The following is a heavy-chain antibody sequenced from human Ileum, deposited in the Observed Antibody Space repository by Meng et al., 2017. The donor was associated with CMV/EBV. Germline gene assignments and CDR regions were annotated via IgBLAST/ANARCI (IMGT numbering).Heavy chain of an antibody. CDR2: IYYSGSP. CDR3: VRQVVAASFDY. D-gene: IGHD2-15*01. V-gene: IGHV4-30-4*08. Sequence: QRQLQESGPGLVKPSQTMSLTCTVSGGSITSGNCYWSWIRQPPGRGLEWIGYIYYSGSPYYKPSLKSRVTISLDTSKNQFSLNLRSVTATDSAVYYCVRQVVAASFDYWGQGALVTVSS. J-gene: IGHJ4*02. CDR1: GGSITSGNCY.